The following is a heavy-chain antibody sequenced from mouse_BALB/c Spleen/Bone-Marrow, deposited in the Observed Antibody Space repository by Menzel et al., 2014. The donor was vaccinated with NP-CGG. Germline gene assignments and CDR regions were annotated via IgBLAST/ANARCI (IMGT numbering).Heavy chain of an antibody. CDR2: INPYNDYT. CDR3: ARKYFGGWFPY. CDR1: GYTFTKHH. V-gene: IGHV1S45*01. Sequence: EVQLQQSGAELVRPGASVKISCKAFGYTFTKHHINWVKQRPGQGLDWIGYINPYNDYTSYNQKFKGKATLTVDKSSSTAYMELSSMPSEDAADYCRARKYFGGWFPYWGQGTLVTVSA. J-gene: IGHJ3*01. D-gene: IGHD5-1*01.